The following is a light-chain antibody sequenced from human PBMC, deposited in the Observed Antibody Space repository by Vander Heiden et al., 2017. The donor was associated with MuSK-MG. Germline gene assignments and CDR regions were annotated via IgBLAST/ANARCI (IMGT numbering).Light chain of an antibody. CDR2: AAS. CDR1: QSISSY. J-gene: IGKJ4*01. V-gene: IGKV1-39*01. Sequence: DIQVTQSPSSLSASVGDRVTITCRASQSISSYLNWYQQKPGKAPKLLIYAASSLQMGVPSRLSGSGSGTDFTLTISSRQPEDFASYYCQQSYSDPPLTFGGGTKVEIK. CDR3: QQSYSDPPLT.